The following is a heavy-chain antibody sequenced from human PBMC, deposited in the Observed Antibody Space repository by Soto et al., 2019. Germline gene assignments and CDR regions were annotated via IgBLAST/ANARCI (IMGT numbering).Heavy chain of an antibody. CDR2: IDWDDDK. J-gene: IGHJ4*02. D-gene: IGHD4-17*01. Sequence: SGPTLVNPTQTLTLTCTFSGFSLSTSGMCVSWIRQPPGKALEWLARIDWDDDKYYSTPLKTRLTISKDTSKNQVVLTMTNMDPVDTATYYCARNDYGDYFDYWGQGTLVTVSS. CDR1: GFSLSTSGMC. CDR3: ARNDYGDYFDY. V-gene: IGHV2-70*11.